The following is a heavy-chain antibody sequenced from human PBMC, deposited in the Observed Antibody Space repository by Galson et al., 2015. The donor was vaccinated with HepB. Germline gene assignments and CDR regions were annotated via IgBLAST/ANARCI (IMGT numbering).Heavy chain of an antibody. CDR1: GFTFSSYG. CDR2: IWYDGSNK. CDR3: ARFARTIFGVVIRLFDY. V-gene: IGHV3-33*01. J-gene: IGHJ4*02. D-gene: IGHD3-3*01. Sequence: SLRLSCAASGFTFSSYGMHWVRQAPGKGLEWVAVIWYDGSNKYYADSVKGRFTISRDNAKNSLYLQMNSLRAEDTAVYYCARFARTIFGVVIRLFDYWGQGTLVTVSS.